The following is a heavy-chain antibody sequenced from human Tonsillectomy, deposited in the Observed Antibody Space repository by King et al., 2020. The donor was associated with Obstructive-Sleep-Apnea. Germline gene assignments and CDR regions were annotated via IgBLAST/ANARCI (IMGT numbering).Heavy chain of an antibody. Sequence: QLVQSGGGLVQPGGSLRLSCAASGFTFSSYWMSWVRQAPGKGLEWGANIKQDGREKYYVDSVKSRFTISRDNAKNSLYLQLKSLRAGDTAVYYCAREGDLGGEVPAAMRGDFDYWGQGTLVTVSS. CDR3: AREGDLGGEVPAAMRGDFDY. CDR2: IKQDGREK. V-gene: IGHV3-7*03. D-gene: IGHD2-2*01. J-gene: IGHJ4*02. CDR1: GFTFSSYW.